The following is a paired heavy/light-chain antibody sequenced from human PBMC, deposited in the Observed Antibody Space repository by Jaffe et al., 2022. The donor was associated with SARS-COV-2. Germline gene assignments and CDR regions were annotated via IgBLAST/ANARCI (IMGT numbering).Light chain of an antibody. CDR3: QQYGRSPKT. J-gene: IGKJ1*01. Sequence: EIVLTQSPGTLSLSPGERATLSCRASQSISSNYLVWYQQKPGQAPRLLIYGASSRATGTPDRFSGSGSGTDFTLTISRLEPEDFAVYYCQQYGRSPKTFGQGTKVEIK. CDR1: QSISSNY. V-gene: IGKV3-20*01. CDR2: GAS.
Heavy chain of an antibody. CDR3: AREYCSGSICSFDY. CDR1: GGSMSSYY. V-gene: IGHV4-59*01. Sequence: QVQLQESGPGLVKPSETLSLTCTVSGGSMSSYYWSWIRQPPGRGLEWIGYVYYSGSTNYSPSLKSRVTMSVDTSKNQFSLKLSSVTAADTAVYYCAREYCSGSICSFDYWGQGTLVTVSS. J-gene: IGHJ4*02. CDR2: VYYSGST. D-gene: IGHD2-15*01.